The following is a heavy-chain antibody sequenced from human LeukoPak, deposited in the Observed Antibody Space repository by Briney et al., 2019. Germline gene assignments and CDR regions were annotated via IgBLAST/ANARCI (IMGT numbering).Heavy chain of an antibody. J-gene: IGHJ5*02. CDR2: IYYTGTT. CDR1: GGSISSSSYH. Sequence: SETLSLTCTVSGGSISSSSYHWGWIRQPPGKGLEWIGSIYYTGTTYYNPSLKSRVTISVDTSKNQFSLKLSSVTAADTAVYYCARGRDFWSGYYRWFWFDPWGQGTLVTVSS. V-gene: IGHV4-39*07. D-gene: IGHD3-3*01. CDR3: ARGRDFWSGYYRWFWFDP.